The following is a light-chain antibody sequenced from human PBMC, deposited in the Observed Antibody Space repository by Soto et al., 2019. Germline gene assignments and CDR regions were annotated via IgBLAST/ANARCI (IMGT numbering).Light chain of an antibody. CDR1: QSVRSY. Sequence: EIVMTQSPATLSVSPGERATLSCRASQSVRSYLAWYQQKPGQAPRLLIYGASTRATGIPASFSGSGSGTEFTLTISSLQSEDFAIYYCQQYNYWPYTFGQGTKLEIK. CDR3: QQYNYWPYT. CDR2: GAS. J-gene: IGKJ2*01. V-gene: IGKV3-15*01.